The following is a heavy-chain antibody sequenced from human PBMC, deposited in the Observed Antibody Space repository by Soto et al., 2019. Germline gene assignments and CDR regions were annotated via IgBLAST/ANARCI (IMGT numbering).Heavy chain of an antibody. Sequence: GGSLRLSCTTSGFSFASFAMTWVRQAPGKGLEWVATISGSDGKTYYADSVKCRFSISRDTSRNTLYLQMNSPRADDTAIYYCAKWSYLDYWGQGTRVTVSS. CDR2: ISGSDGKT. V-gene: IGHV3-23*01. CDR1: GFSFASFA. D-gene: IGHD3-3*01. J-gene: IGHJ4*02. CDR3: AKWSYLDY.